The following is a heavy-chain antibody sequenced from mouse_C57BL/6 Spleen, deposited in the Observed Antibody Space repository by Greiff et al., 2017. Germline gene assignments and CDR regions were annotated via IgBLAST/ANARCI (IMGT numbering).Heavy chain of an antibody. CDR1: GYTFTSYW. CDR3: ARGGTTVSFDY. Sequence: VQLQQSGAELAKPGASVKLSCKASGYTFTSYWMHWVKQRPGQGLEWIGYINPSSGYTKYNQKFKDKATLTAAKSSSTAYMQLSSLTYEDSAVYYCARGGTTVSFDYWGQGTTLTVSS. V-gene: IGHV1-7*01. J-gene: IGHJ2*01. D-gene: IGHD1-1*01. CDR2: INPSSGYT.